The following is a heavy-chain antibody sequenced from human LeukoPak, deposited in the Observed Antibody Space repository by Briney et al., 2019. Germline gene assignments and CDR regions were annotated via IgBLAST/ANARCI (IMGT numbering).Heavy chain of an antibody. CDR2: IGYDGSNK. CDR1: GFTFRSYG. CDR3: AKDSYYYYIDV. J-gene: IGHJ6*03. V-gene: IGHV3-30*02. Sequence: SGGSLRLSCAASGFTFRSYGMHWVRQAPGKGRKWVTFIGYDGSNKYYTDSVKGRFTISRDNSKNTLYLQMNSLRTEDTAVYYCAKDSYYYYIDVWGKGTTVTVSS.